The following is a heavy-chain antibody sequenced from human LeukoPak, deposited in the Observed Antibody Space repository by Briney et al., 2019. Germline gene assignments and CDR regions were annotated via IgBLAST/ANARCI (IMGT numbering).Heavy chain of an antibody. CDR3: AKLTTGVWVYYGMDV. Sequence: PGGSLRLSCAASGFTFSSYAMSWVRQAPGKGLEWVSAISGSGGSTYYAGSVKGRFTISRDNSKNTLYLQMNSLRAEDTAVYYCAKLTTGVWVYYGMDVWGQGTTVTVSS. V-gene: IGHV3-23*01. CDR2: ISGSGGST. CDR1: GFTFSSYA. J-gene: IGHJ6*02. D-gene: IGHD4-17*01.